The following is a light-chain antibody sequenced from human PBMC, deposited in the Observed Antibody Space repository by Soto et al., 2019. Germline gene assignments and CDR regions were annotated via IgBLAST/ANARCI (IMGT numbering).Light chain of an antibody. V-gene: IGKV2D-29*01. Sequence: IVMTQSPLSLSVTPGQPASISCRSSKSLLQSDGKTYLYWYLQKPGQPPHLLIYEVFNRFSGVPERFSGSGSGTDFTLKVSRVEDADVGVSYGMPIIPPRTLVQGTKVEIK. CDR3: MPIIPPRT. J-gene: IGKJ1*01. CDR1: KSLLQSDGKTY. CDR2: EVF.